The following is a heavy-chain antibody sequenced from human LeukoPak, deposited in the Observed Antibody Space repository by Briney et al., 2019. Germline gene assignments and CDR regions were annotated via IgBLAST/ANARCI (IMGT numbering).Heavy chain of an antibody. CDR2: ISYDGSNK. CDR3: ARDRGADWEDYGSRSLSGGFDY. Sequence: GGSLRLSCAASGFTFSSYAMHWVRQAPGKGLEWVAVISYDGSNKYYADSVKGRFTISRDNSKNTLYLQMNSLRAEDTAVYYCARDRGADWEDYGSRSLSGGFDYWGQGTLVTVSS. D-gene: IGHD3-10*01. J-gene: IGHJ4*02. V-gene: IGHV3-30*04. CDR1: GFTFSSYA.